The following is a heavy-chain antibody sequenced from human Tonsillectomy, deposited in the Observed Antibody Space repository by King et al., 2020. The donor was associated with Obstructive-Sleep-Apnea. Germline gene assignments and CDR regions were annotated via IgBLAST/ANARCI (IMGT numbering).Heavy chain of an antibody. CDR3: AKDHGYSGAQYYFDY. V-gene: IGHV3-30*18. CDR2: ISHDGNSK. J-gene: IGHJ4*02. CDR1: GFTFSNFA. Sequence: VQLVESGGGVVQPGGSLRLSCEASGFTFSNFAMHWVRQAPGKGLEGVAVISHDGNSKYYADSVKGRSTISRDRSKNTLFLQMNSLRVEDTAVYYCAKDHGYSGAQYYFDYWGQGTLVTVSS. D-gene: IGHD6-25*01.